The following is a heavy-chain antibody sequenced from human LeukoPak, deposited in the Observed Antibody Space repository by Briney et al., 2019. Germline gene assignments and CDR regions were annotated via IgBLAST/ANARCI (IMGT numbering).Heavy chain of an antibody. CDR1: GYTFTSYG. CDR3: ARERNDFWSGYYAFDY. J-gene: IGHJ4*02. D-gene: IGHD3-3*01. Sequence: ASVKVSCKASGYTFTSYGISWVRQAPGQGLEWMGCISAYNGNTNYAQKLQGRVTMTTDTSTSTAYMELRSLRSDDTAVYYCARERNDFWSGYYAFDYWGQGTLVTVSS. V-gene: IGHV1-18*01. CDR2: ISAYNGNT.